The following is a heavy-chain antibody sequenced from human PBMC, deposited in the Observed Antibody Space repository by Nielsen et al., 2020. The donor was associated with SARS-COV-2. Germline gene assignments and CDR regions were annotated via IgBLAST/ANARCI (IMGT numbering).Heavy chain of an antibody. CDR2: VHSSGGT. Sequence: GSLRLSCAVTGDSTNSSSYYWGWIRQSPGQGLEWIGGVHSSGGTYDSPSLKSRVTISVDTSKNQFSLKLSSVTATDTAVYYCARQTRYCSGGTCLRVFDSWGQGTLVTVSS. J-gene: IGHJ4*02. V-gene: IGHV4-39*01. D-gene: IGHD2-15*01. CDR1: GDSTNSSSYY. CDR3: ARQTRYCSGGTCLRVFDS.